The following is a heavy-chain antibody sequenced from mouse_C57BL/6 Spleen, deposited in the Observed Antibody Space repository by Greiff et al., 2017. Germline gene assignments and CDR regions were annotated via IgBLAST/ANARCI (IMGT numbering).Heavy chain of an antibody. CDR2: IDPETGGT. CDR3: KRGGYYGSSPYYFDY. V-gene: IGHV1-15*01. CDR1: GYTFTDYE. J-gene: IGHJ2*01. D-gene: IGHD1-1*01. Sequence: VKLVESGAELVRPGASVTLSCKASGYTFTDYEMHWVKQTPVHGLEWIGAIDPETGGTAYNQKFKGKAILTADKSSSTAYMELRSLTSEDSAVYYCKRGGYYGSSPYYFDYWGQGTTLTVSS.